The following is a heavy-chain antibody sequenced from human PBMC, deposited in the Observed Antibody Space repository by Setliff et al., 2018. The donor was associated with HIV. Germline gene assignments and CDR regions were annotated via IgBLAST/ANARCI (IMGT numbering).Heavy chain of an antibody. CDR3: ARDMVVGESHYYFDY. V-gene: IGHV4-38-2*02. CDR2: IYHSGST. D-gene: IGHD2-15*01. J-gene: IGHJ4*02. Sequence: SETLSLTCAVSRYSITSGYYWAWIRQPPGKGLEWIGSIYHSGSTYYNVSLKSRITMSVDTSKNQFSLKLRSVTAADTAVYFCARDMVVGESHYYFDYWGQGTQVTVSS. CDR1: RYSITSGYY.